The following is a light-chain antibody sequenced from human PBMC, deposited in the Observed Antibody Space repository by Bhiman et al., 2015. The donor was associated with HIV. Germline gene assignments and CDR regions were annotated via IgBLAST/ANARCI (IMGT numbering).Light chain of an antibody. J-gene: IGLJ3*02. V-gene: IGLV2-14*03. CDR1: SSDVGGYNY. CDR2: DVS. CDR3: SSYTSRNTLV. Sequence: QSALTQPASVSGSPGQSITISCTGTSSDVGGYNYVSWCQQHPGKAPKLMIYDVSNRPSGVSNRFSGSKSGNTASLTISGLQAADEADYYCSSYTSRNTLVFGGGTKLTVL.